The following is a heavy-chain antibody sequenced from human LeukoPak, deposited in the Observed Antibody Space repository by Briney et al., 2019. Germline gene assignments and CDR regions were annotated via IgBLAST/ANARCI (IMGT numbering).Heavy chain of an antibody. Sequence: GGSLRLSCAASGFTFSSYSMNWVRQAPGKGLVWVSRIKNDGSSTAYADSVKGRFTISRDNAKNTLYLQMNSLTADDTAVYYCAGLDFGQDYWGQGTLVTVSS. D-gene: IGHD3/OR15-3a*01. CDR1: GFTFSSYS. J-gene: IGHJ4*02. CDR3: AGLDFGQDY. CDR2: IKNDGSST. V-gene: IGHV3-74*01.